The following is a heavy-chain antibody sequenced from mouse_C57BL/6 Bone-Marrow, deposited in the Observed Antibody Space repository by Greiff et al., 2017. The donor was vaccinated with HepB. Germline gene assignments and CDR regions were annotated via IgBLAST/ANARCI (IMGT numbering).Heavy chain of an antibody. Sequence: QVQLQQPGAELVMPGASVKLSCKASGYTFTSYWMHWVKQRPGQGLEWTGEIDPSDSYTNYNQKFKGKSTLTVDKSSSTAYMQLSSLTSEDSAVYYCARRVIYYYGSSQYFDVWGTGTTVTVSS. V-gene: IGHV1-69*01. J-gene: IGHJ1*03. CDR1: GYTFTSYW. CDR2: IDPSDSYT. CDR3: ARRVIYYYGSSQYFDV. D-gene: IGHD1-1*01.